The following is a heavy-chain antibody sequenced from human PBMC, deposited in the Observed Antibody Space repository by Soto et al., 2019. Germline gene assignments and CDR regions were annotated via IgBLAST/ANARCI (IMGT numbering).Heavy chain of an antibody. CDR1: GYNFMRYG. V-gene: IGHV1-18*04. CDR3: ARWISGGYSDWFDP. CDR2: INVDNGET. Sequence: QVQLVQSGAEVKKPGASVKVSCKASGYNFMRYGFTWVQQAPGQGLEWMGWINVDNGETKYPQKIQGRVTMTTDTSTSTVYMELRSLTSDDTVVYYCARWISGGYSDWFDPWGHGTLVTVSS. D-gene: IGHD1-26*01. J-gene: IGHJ5*02.